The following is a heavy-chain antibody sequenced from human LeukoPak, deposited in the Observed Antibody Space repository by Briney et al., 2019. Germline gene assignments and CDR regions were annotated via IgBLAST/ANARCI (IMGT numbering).Heavy chain of an antibody. V-gene: IGHV3-66*01. CDR2: IYSGGST. D-gene: IGHD1-1*01. CDR1: GFTVSSNY. CDR3: ARAWVGNGVFDY. Sequence: GGSLRLSCAASGFTVSSNYMSWVRQAPGKGLEWVSVIYSGGSTYYADSVKGRFTISRDNSKNTVYLQMNSLRAEDTAVYYCARAWVGNGVFDYWGQGTLVTVSS. J-gene: IGHJ4*02.